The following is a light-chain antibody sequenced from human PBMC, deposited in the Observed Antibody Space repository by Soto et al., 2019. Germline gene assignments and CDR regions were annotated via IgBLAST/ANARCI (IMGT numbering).Light chain of an antibody. CDR1: QSVSSSY. Sequence: EIVLTQSPGTLSLSPGERATLSCRASQSVSSSYLAWYQQKPGQAPRLLIYDASRATGIPDRFSGSGSGTDLPLTITRLEPEDVAVYFCQHYGTSALFGPGTKVDI. V-gene: IGKV3-20*01. CDR3: QHYGTSAL. J-gene: IGKJ3*01. CDR2: DAS.